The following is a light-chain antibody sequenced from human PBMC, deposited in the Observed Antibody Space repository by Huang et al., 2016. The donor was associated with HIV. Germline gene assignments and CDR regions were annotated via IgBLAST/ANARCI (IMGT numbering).Light chain of an antibody. CDR2: CAS. CDR1: HNVFYSSNNKRY. V-gene: IGKV4-1*01. CDR3: QQYYSAVT. Sequence: DIVMTKSPDSLAVSLGERATVNCKSSHNVFYSSNNKRYVAWYQQKPGQPPKLLIYCASIRKSGVPDRFSGSGSGTDFTLTISSLQAEDVAVYYCQQYYSAVTFGGGTKVEIK. J-gene: IGKJ4*01.